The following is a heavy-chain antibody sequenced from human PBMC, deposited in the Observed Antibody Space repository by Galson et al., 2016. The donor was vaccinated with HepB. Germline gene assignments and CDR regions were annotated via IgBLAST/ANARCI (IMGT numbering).Heavy chain of an antibody. D-gene: IGHD2-8*01. CDR2: ICWDGGST. CDR3: TKDFGHGYGMNV. V-gene: IGHV3-43*01. J-gene: IGHJ6*02. CDR1: GFTFDDYM. Sequence: SLRLSCAASGFTFDDYMMHWVRQAPGKGLEWVSLICWDGGSTDYADSVKGRFTISRDNSKNSLYLQMNSLRTEDTALYYCTKDFGHGYGMNVWGQGTTVTVSS.